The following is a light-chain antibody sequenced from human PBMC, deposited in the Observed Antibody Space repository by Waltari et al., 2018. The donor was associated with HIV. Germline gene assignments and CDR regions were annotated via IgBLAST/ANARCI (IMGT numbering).Light chain of an antibody. J-gene: IGLJ3*02. CDR2: TNN. V-gene: IGLV1-44*01. CDR1: RSNIGSNA. CDR3: AAWDASLNNWV. Sequence: QSVLTQPPSASGTPGQRVPISCSGSRSNIGSNAVNWYQHFPGKAPKLLIHTNNQRPSGVPDRFSGSNSGTSASLAISGLQSEDEADYYCAAWDASLNNWVFGGGTKLTVL.